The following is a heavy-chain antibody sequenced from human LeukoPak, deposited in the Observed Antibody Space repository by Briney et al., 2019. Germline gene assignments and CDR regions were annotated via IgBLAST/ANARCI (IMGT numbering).Heavy chain of an antibody. D-gene: IGHD6-13*01. J-gene: IGHJ4*02. CDR1: GFTFSSYT. CDR3: ARGPGTSWYFKRLKNYFEY. V-gene: IGHV3-30*04. Sequence: GGSLRLSCAASGFTFSSYTMHWVRQAPGKGLEWLAVISDDGSNKFYADSVKGRLTISRDNYKNTLCVQMNSLRAEDAAVYYCARGPGTSWYFKRLKNYFEYWGQGTLVTVSS. CDR2: ISDDGSNK.